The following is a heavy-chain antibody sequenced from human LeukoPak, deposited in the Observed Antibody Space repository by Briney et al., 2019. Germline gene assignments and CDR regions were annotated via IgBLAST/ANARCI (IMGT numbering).Heavy chain of an antibody. Sequence: SETLSLTCTVSGGSISSRSYYWGWIRQPPGKGLEWIGSIYYSGSTYYNPSLKSRVTISVDTSKNQFSLKLSSVTAADTAVYYCARHRQQWLVTPAFDIWGQGTMVTVSS. CDR3: ARHRQQWLVTPAFDI. CDR1: GGSISSRSYY. CDR2: IYYSGST. V-gene: IGHV4-39*01. J-gene: IGHJ3*02. D-gene: IGHD6-19*01.